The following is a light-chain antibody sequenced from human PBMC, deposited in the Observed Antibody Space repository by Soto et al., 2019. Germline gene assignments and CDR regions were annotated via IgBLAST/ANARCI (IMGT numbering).Light chain of an antibody. CDR1: QSVSSSY. Sequence: EIVLTQSPGTLSLSPGERATLSCRASQSVSSSYLAWYQQKPGQAPRLLIYGASSRATGIPDRFSGSGSGTDFTLTISRLEPEDIAWYYCQQYGRSPPLTVRGGAKVDIK. V-gene: IGKV3-20*01. CDR3: QQYGRSPPLT. CDR2: GAS. J-gene: IGKJ4*01.